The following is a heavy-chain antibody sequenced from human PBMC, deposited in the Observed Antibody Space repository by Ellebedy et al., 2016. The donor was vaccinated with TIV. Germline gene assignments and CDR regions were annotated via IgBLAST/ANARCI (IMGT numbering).Heavy chain of an antibody. CDR3: ARAPPGSGPDY. CDR2: MSYDGSSE. J-gene: IGHJ4*02. CDR1: GFTFSSYG. D-gene: IGHD6-19*01. Sequence: GGSLRLSXAASGFTFSSYGMHWVRQAPGKGLEWVAVMSYDGSSEYYADSVKGRVTISRDDSKNTLYLQMNSLRAEDTAVYYCARAPPGSGPDYWGQGTLVSVSS. V-gene: IGHV3-30*19.